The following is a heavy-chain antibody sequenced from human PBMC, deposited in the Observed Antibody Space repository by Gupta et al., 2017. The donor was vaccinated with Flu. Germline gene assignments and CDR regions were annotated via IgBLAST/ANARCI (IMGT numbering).Heavy chain of an antibody. D-gene: IGHD1-7*01. CDR1: GFTVSRDG. Sequence: HVLLWESGGGVVKPGRSLILSCEASGFTVSRDGLHWVRQAPGKGLEWVAVISYDGSNQWFVDSVRGRFTISRDNSKNTLYLQMNSLRPEDTAVYYCAKGGLHNWNYDGDYWGQGTLVTVSS. J-gene: IGHJ4*02. V-gene: IGHV3-30*18. CDR3: AKGGLHNWNYDGDY. CDR2: ISYDGSNQ.